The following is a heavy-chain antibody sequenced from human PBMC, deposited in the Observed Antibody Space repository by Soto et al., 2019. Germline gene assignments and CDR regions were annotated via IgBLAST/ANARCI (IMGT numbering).Heavy chain of an antibody. CDR1: GGSISSGGYS. Sequence: PSETLSLTCAVSGGSISSGGYSWSWIRQPPGKGLEWIGYIYHSGSTYYNPSLKSRVTISVDTSKNQFSLKLSSVTAADTAVYYCARSTYDFWSGYQSYYYYYGMDVWGQGTTVTVSS. CDR2: IYHSGST. D-gene: IGHD3-3*01. J-gene: IGHJ6*02. CDR3: ARSTYDFWSGYQSYYYYYGMDV. V-gene: IGHV4-30-2*01.